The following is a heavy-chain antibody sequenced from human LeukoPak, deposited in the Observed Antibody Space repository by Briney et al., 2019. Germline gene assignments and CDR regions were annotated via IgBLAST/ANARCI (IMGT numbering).Heavy chain of an antibody. V-gene: IGHV3-30*18. CDR1: GFTFSSYG. Sequence: GGSLRLSCAASGFTFSSYGMHWVRQAPGKGLEWVAVISYDGSNKYYADSVKGRFTISRDNSKNTLYLQMNGLRAEDTAVYYCAKLIVVVVAATESADAFDIWGQGTMVTVSS. CDR3: AKLIVVVVAATESADAFDI. CDR2: ISYDGSNK. J-gene: IGHJ3*02. D-gene: IGHD2-15*01.